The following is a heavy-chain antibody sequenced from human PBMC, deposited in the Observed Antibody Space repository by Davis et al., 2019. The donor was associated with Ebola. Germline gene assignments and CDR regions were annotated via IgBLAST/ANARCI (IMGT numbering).Heavy chain of an antibody. CDR3: ARGSRITMIVVSRLGGMDV. CDR2: INHSGST. CDR1: GGSFSDYY. D-gene: IGHD3-22*01. V-gene: IGHV4-34*01. J-gene: IGHJ6*04. Sequence: SETLSLTCAVYGGSFSDYYWSWIRQPPGKGLEWIGEINHSGSTNYNPSLKSRVTISVDTSKNQFSLKLNSVTAADTAVYYCARGSRITMIVVSRLGGMDVWGKGTTVTVSS.